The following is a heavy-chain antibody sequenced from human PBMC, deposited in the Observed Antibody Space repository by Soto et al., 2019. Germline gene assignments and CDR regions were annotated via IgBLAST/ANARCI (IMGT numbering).Heavy chain of an antibody. V-gene: IGHV3-30*18. CDR2: MSYDGTKQ. D-gene: IGHD6-13*01. CDR3: AKEYGSTWIDH. J-gene: IGHJ4*02. Sequence: GSLRLSCAASGFTFSTYGMHWVRQAPGKGLEWVAAMSYDGTKQYYADSVKGRFTISRDNSRNTLFLQLNSLRDEDTAVYYCAKEYGSTWIDHWGQGTPVTVSS. CDR1: GFTFSTYG.